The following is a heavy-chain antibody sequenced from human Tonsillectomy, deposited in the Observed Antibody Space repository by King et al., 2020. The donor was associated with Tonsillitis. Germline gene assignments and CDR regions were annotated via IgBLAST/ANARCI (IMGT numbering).Heavy chain of an antibody. Sequence: VQLVESGGGVVQPGRSLRLSCAAPGFTCSNYGMHWGRQAPGKGLEWVELIAYDASYENYADYVKGRFAIARDNSKNPLYLEMNSLRVEDTVVYDCAKDGIGLSDWYFYLWGRGTLVTVSS. D-gene: IGHD3-16*01. CDR1: GFTCSNYG. V-gene: IGHV3-30*18. CDR3: AKDGIGLSDWYFYL. J-gene: IGHJ2*01. CDR2: IAYDASYE.